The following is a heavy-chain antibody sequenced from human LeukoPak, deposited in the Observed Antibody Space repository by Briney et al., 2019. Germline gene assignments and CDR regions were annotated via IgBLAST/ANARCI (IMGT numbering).Heavy chain of an antibody. Sequence: GGSLRLSCAASGFTFSSYAMSWVRQAPGKGLEWVSAISGSGGSTYYADSVKGWFTISRDNSKNTLYLQTNSLRAEDTAVYYCAKVASSSIAARSYFDYWGQGTLVTVSS. CDR1: GFTFSSYA. V-gene: IGHV3-23*01. CDR2: ISGSGGST. CDR3: AKVASSSIAARSYFDY. J-gene: IGHJ4*02. D-gene: IGHD6-6*01.